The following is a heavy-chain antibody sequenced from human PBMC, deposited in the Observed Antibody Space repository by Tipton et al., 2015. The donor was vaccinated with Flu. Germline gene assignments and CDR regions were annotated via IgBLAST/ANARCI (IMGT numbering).Heavy chain of an antibody. Sequence: TLSLTCTVSGGSISSSNYYWGWIRQPPGKGLEWIGSIYYSGNTYYNPSLKSRVTVSVVTSKNQFSLNLNSMPAADTAVYYCAGHSDGPDGSGWPNWFDPWGRGTLVTVSS. V-gene: IGHV4-39*01. CDR2: IYYSGNT. J-gene: IGHJ5*02. D-gene: IGHD6-19*01. CDR1: GGSISSSNYY. CDR3: AGHSDGPDGSGWPNWFDP.